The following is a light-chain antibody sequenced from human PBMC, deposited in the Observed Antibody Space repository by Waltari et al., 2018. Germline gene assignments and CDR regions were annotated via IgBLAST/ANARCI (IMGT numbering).Light chain of an antibody. J-gene: IGLJ3*02. CDR2: VNSDGSH. Sequence: QLVLTQSPSASASLVASIKLTCPLSSGHSSTVIAWLQQQPENGPRFLMKVNSDGSHRKGDEIPDRFSGSSAGSERYLSISSLQSEDEADYFCQTGGHGTWVFGGGTKLTVL. CDR3: QTGGHGTWV. CDR1: SGHSSTV. V-gene: IGLV4-69*01.